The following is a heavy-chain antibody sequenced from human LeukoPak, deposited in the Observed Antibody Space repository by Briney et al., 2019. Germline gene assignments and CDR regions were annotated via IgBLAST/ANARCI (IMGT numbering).Heavy chain of an antibody. CDR3: ARKLYDSSRYGQTYYFDY. CDR2: ISPYNGNT. J-gene: IGHJ4*02. D-gene: IGHD3-22*01. V-gene: IGHV1-18*01. CDR1: GYTFTSYG. Sequence: ASVKVSCKASGYTFTSYGISWVRQAPGQGLEWMGSISPYNGNTNYAQKLQGRVTMTTDTSTSTAYMDLRSLRSDDTAVYYCARKLYDSSRYGQTYYFDYWGQGTLVTVSS.